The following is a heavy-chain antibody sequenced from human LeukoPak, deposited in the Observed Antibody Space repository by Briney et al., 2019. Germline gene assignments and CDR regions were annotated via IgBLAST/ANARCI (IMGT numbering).Heavy chain of an antibody. CDR1: GSSISSSSSY. V-gene: IGHV4-39*01. CDR2: IYYSGST. J-gene: IGHJ4*02. Sequence: SETLSLTCTVSGSSISSSSSYWGWIRQPPGKGLEWFGSIYYSGSTYYNPSLKSRVTISVETSKNQFSLKLSSVTAADTAVYYCARFKVAAPFYYSDYWGQGTLVTVSS. D-gene: IGHD2-15*01. CDR3: ARFKVAAPFYYSDY.